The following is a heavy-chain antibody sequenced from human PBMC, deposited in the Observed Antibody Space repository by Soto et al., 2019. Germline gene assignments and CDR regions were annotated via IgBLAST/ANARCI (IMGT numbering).Heavy chain of an antibody. V-gene: IGHV1-2*02. Sequence: GASVKVSCKASGYTFTGYYMHWVRQAPGQGLEWMGWINPNSGGTNYAQKFQGRVTMTRDTSISTAYMELSRLRSDDTAVYYCARGSTDSYPGSRTFDFWGRGTLVTVSS. CDR2: INPNSGGT. CDR1: GYTFTGYY. D-gene: IGHD3-10*01. J-gene: IGHJ4*02. CDR3: ARGSTDSYPGSRTFDF.